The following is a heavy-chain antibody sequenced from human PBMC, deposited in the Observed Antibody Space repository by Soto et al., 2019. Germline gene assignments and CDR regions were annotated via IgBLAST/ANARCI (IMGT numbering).Heavy chain of an antibody. CDR1: GYTFTSYG. Sequence: QVHMVKSGAEVKKPGASVKVSCKGSGYTFTSYGITWVRQAPGHGLEWMGWISAHNGNTDYAQKLQGRVTVIRDTSTSTGAMVLRNLISDGTAVYYCARGRYGEYWGQGAKVTGSS. CDR2: ISAHNGNT. D-gene: IGHD3-10*01. J-gene: IGHJ4*02. V-gene: IGHV1-18*01. CDR3: ARGRYGEY.